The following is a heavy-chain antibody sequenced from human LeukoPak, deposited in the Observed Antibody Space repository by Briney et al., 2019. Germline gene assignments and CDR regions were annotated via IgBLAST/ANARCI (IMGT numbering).Heavy chain of an antibody. CDR3: ARDRGPRYTASGGDDWFDP. V-gene: IGHV4-59*01. CDR2: IYYSGGT. Sequence: SETLSLTCTVSGGSMCGYYRSWIRQPPGKGLEWIGYIYYSGGTNYNASLRSRVTISVDTSKNQFPLKLGSVTAADTAVYYCARDRGPRYTASGGDDWFDPWGQGTLVTVSS. J-gene: IGHJ5*02. D-gene: IGHD3-16*02. CDR1: GGSMCGYY.